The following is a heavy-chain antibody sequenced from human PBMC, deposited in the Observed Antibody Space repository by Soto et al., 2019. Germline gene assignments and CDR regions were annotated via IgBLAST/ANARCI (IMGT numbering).Heavy chain of an antibody. V-gene: IGHV4-39*01. Sequence: SETLSLACTASGGSISSSSYSWGWIRQPPGKGLEWIGSIYYSGSTYYNPSLKSRVTISVDTSKNQFSLKLSSVTAADTAVYYCARHLRNSSGWILDYWGQGTLVTVSS. CDR2: IYYSGST. J-gene: IGHJ4*02. CDR3: ARHLRNSSGWILDY. D-gene: IGHD6-19*01. CDR1: GGSISSSSYS.